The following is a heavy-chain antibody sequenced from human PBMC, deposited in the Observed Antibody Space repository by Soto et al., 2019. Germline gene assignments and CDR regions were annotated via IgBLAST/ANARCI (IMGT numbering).Heavy chain of an antibody. D-gene: IGHD5-12*01. CDR1: GFTLMTYG. Sequence: GGSLRLSCAASGFTLMTYGMSWVRQAPGKGLEWVSIISGSGGSTYYADSVKGRFTISRDNSKNTLYLQMNSLRAEDTAVYYCAKDPRSGVDSGTLMWGQGTLVTVSS. CDR2: ISGSGGST. J-gene: IGHJ4*02. CDR3: AKDPRSGVDSGTLM. V-gene: IGHV3-23*01.